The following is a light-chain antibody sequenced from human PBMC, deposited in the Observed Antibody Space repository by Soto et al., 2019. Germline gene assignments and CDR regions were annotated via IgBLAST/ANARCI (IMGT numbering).Light chain of an antibody. CDR2: AAS. J-gene: IGKJ3*01. V-gene: IGKV1-39*01. CDR3: QRSYKTPRFT. CDR1: QSISSY. Sequence: DIQMTQSPSSLSASVGDRVTITCRASQSISSYLNWYQQKPGKAPKLLIYAASSLQSGVPSRCSGSGSGTDFTLTLSSLQPEDFASYYCQRSYKTPRFTFAPGTKVHIK.